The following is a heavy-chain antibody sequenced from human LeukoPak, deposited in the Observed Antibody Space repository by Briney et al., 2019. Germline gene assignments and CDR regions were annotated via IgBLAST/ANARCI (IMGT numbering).Heavy chain of an antibody. CDR1: GFAFNNYG. CDR2: ISYDGRNK. CDR3: AKGPLRGTAAAIDY. V-gene: IGHV3-30*18. D-gene: IGHD2-2*01. Sequence: GGSLRLSCAASGFAFNNYGMHWVRQAPGKGLEWVAVISYDGRNKHYPDSVKGRFTISRDISTDTLWLQMDSLRTEDTAVYYCAKGPLRGTAAAIDYWGQGTLVTVSS. J-gene: IGHJ4*02.